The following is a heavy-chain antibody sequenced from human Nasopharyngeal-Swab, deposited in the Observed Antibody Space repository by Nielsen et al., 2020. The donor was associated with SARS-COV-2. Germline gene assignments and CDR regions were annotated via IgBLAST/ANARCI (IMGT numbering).Heavy chain of an antibody. V-gene: IGHV1-46*01. Sequence: ASVKVSCKASGYTFTSYYMHWVRQAPGQGPEWMGIINPSGGSTSYAQKFQGRVTMTRDTSTSTVYMELSSLRSEDTAVYYCARDSLEGSSSSWYWFDPWGQGTLVTVSS. CDR2: INPSGGST. J-gene: IGHJ5*02. D-gene: IGHD6-13*01. CDR1: GYTFTSYY. CDR3: ARDSLEGSSSSWYWFDP.